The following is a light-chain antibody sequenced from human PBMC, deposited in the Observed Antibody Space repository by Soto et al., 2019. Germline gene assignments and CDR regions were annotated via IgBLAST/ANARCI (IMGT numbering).Light chain of an antibody. CDR3: QQYDRSPLT. J-gene: IGKJ4*01. V-gene: IGKV3-20*01. CDR2: GAS. Sequence: EIVLTQSPGTLSLSPGERATLSCRASQSVSSSYLAWYQQKPGQAPRLLIYGASGRATGIPDRFSGSGSGTDFTLTISRLEPEDFAVYYCQQYDRSPLTFGGGTKVEIK. CDR1: QSVSSSY.